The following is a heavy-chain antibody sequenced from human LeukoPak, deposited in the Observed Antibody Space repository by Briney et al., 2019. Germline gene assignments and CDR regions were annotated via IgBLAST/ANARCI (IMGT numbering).Heavy chain of an antibody. J-gene: IGHJ3*02. D-gene: IGHD3-10*01. CDR3: AREKTYYYGSGSYPKNDAFDI. Sequence: GASVKVSCKASGYTFTGYYMHWVRQAPGQGLEWMGWINPNSGGTNYAQKFQGRVTMTRDTSISTAYMELSRLRSDDTAVYYCAREKTYYYGSGSYPKNDAFDIWGQGTMVTVSS. CDR2: INPNSGGT. CDR1: GYTFTGYY. V-gene: IGHV1-2*02.